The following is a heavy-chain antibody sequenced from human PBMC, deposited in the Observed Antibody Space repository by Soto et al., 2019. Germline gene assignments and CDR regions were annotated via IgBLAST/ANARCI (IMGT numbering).Heavy chain of an antibody. Sequence: GGSLRLSCAASGFTISGSWMTWVRQAPGKGLEWVDNINHDGSGENYVDSVKGRFSISRDNAKNSLYLQMNSLRVDDTAVYYCAGLKDYWGRGTLVTVSS. J-gene: IGHJ4*02. CDR2: INHDGSGE. V-gene: IGHV3-7*01. CDR1: GFTISGSW. CDR3: AGLKDY.